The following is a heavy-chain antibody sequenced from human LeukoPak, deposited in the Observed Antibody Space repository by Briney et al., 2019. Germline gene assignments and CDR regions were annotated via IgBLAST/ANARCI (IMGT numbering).Heavy chain of an antibody. CDR1: GFTFSSFA. Sequence: GGSLRLSCAASGFTFSSFAMSWVRQAPGKGLEWVSVSVISGSGGDSGGSTYYADSVKGRFTISRDDSNNTLYPQMNNLKVEDTAVYYCAKHRSGIAASGSNYWGQGTLVSVSS. CDR2: ISGSGGDSGGST. CDR3: AKHRSGIAASGSNY. J-gene: IGHJ4*02. D-gene: IGHD6-13*01. V-gene: IGHV3-23*01.